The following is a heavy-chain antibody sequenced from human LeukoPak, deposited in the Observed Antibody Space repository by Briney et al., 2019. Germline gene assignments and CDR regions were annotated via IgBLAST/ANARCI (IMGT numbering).Heavy chain of an antibody. V-gene: IGHV4-59*12. D-gene: IGHD2-21*02. Sequence: ETLSLTCTVSGGSISSYYWSWIRQPPGKGLEWIGYIYYSGSTNYNPSLKSRVTISVDTSKNQFSLKLSSVTAADTAVYYCARARGSDYYFDYWGQGTLVTVSS. J-gene: IGHJ4*02. CDR3: ARARGSDYYFDY. CDR1: GGSISSYY. CDR2: IYYSGST.